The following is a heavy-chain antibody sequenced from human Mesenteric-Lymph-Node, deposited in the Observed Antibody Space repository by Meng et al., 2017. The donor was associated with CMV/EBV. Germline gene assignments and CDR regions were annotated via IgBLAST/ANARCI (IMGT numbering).Heavy chain of an antibody. Sequence: QTPSLTCVISGDSVSSKSVAWNWIRQSPSRGLEWLGRTYYRSKWYNDYAVSVKSRITINPDTSKNQSSLQLNSVTPEDTAVYYCAKGINWFDPWGQGSLVTVSS. J-gene: IGHJ5*02. CDR3: AKGINWFDP. CDR1: GDSVSSKSVA. CDR2: TYYRSKWYN. V-gene: IGHV6-1*01.